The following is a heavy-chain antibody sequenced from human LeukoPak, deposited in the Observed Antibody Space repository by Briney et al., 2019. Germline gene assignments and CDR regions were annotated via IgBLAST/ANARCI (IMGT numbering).Heavy chain of an antibody. CDR1: GGSISSSSYY. CDR2: TYYSGST. V-gene: IGHV4-39*02. J-gene: IGHJ3*02. Sequence: TSSETLSLTCTVSGGSISSSSYYWAWIRQPPGKGLEWIGSTYYSGSTYYNPSLKSRVTVSVDTSKTHFSLKLSSVTAADTAVYYCARGHGSSGYYPPSIWGQGTMVTVS. CDR3: ARGHGSSGYYPPSI. D-gene: IGHD3-22*01.